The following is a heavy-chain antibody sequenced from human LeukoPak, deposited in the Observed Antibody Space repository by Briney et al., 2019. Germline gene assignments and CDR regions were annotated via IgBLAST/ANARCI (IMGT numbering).Heavy chain of an antibody. D-gene: IGHD2-15*01. V-gene: IGHV3-30*18. CDR1: GFTFSSYG. CDR2: ISYDGSNK. Sequence: GGSLRLSCAASGFTFSSYGMHWVRQAPGKGLEWVAVISYDGSNKYYADSVKGRFTISRDNSKNTLYLQMNSLRAEDTAVYYCAKGPSIVVVVAATPNYFDYWGQGTLVTVSS. J-gene: IGHJ4*02. CDR3: AKGPSIVVVVAATPNYFDY.